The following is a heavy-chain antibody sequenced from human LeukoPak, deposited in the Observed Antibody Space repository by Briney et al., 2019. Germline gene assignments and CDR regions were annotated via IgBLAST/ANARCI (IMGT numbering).Heavy chain of an antibody. CDR1: GGTFSGYA. Sequence: ASVKVSCKASGGTFSGYAISWVRQAPGQGLEWMGGIIPIFGTANYAQKFQGRVTITADESTSTAYMELSSLRSEDTAVYYCARDTNPYGDYGEGSYYFDYWGQGTLVTVFS. V-gene: IGHV1-69*13. CDR2: IIPIFGTA. D-gene: IGHD4-17*01. J-gene: IGHJ4*02. CDR3: ARDTNPYGDYGEGSYYFDY.